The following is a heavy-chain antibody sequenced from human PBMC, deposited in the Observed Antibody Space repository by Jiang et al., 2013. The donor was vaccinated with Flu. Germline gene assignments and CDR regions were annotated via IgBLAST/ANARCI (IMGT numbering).Heavy chain of an antibody. CDR2: ISYSGST. CDR1: GGSISSSNYY. CDR3: ARRALYYYDSSGCFDL. V-gene: IGHV4-39*07. D-gene: IGHD3-22*01. Sequence: GLVKPSETLSLTCTVSGGSISSSNYYWGWIRQPPGKGLEWIGSISYSGSTYYNPSLKSRVTISVDTSKNQFSLKLSSVTAADTAVYYCARRALYYYDSSGCFDLWGRGTLVTVSS. J-gene: IGHJ2*01.